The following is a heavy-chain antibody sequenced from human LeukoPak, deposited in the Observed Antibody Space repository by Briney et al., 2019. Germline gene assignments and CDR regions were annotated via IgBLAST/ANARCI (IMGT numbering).Heavy chain of an antibody. V-gene: IGHV4-34*01. CDR1: GGSFSGYY. J-gene: IGHJ5*02. D-gene: IGHD2-8*01. Sequence: PSETLSLTCAVYGGSFSGYYWSWIRQPPGKGLEWIGEINHSGSTNYNPSLKSRVTISVDTSKNQFSLKLSSVTAADTAVYYCARGRGGVLMVYAMGNWFDPWGQGTLVTVSS. CDR2: INHSGST. CDR3: ARGRGGVLMVYAMGNWFDP.